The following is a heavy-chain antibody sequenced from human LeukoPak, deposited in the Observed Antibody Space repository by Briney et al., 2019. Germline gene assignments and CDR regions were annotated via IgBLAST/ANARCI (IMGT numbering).Heavy chain of an antibody. J-gene: IGHJ4*02. CDR1: GFTFSSYS. CDR2: IGPSSIPI. CDR3: VRDSTYAFDN. V-gene: IGHV3-48*01. Sequence: GGTLRLSCAASGFTFSSYSMNWVRQAPGKGLEWASYIGPSSIPISYADSVRGRFTISRDNAKNSLYLEMNSLRAEDTAVYYCVRDSTYAFDNWGQGTLVTVSS.